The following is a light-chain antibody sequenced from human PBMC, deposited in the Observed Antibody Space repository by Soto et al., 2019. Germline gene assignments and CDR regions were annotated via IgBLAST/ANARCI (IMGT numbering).Light chain of an antibody. CDR3: QQYGSSTIT. Sequence: EIVFTQSPGTLSLSPGERATLSCRASQSVSSSYLAWYQQKPGQAPRLIIYGASSRATGIPDRFSGSGAGTECTLTISRLEPEDVAVDYCQQYGSSTITFGQGTRLEIK. V-gene: IGKV3-20*01. J-gene: IGKJ5*01. CDR2: GAS. CDR1: QSVSSSY.